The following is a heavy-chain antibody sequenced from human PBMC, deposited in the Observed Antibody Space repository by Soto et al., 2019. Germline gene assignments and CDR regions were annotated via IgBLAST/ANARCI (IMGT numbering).Heavy chain of an antibody. J-gene: IGHJ5*02. D-gene: IGHD3-22*01. CDR2: VYSTGST. CDR1: GGALTAYY. CDR3: ARDEYYDSNNWFDH. Sequence: LSLPFTASGGALTAYYWSWIRQTVGEGLQWIGRVYSTGSTNYNPSLRSRVTMSVDTSQNQFFLGLSSVTAADTAVYYCARDEYYDSNNWFDHWGEGMLVTVSS. V-gene: IGHV4-4*07.